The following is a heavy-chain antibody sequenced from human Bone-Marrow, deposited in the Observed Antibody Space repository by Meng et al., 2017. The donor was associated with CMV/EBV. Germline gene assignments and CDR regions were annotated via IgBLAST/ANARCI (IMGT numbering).Heavy chain of an antibody. V-gene: IGHV3-48*03. CDR3: ASYYCSSTSCYGMDV. CDR1: GFTFSSYE. CDR2: ISSSGSTI. Sequence: GGSLRLSCAASGFTFSSYEMNWVRQAPGKGLEWVSYISSSGSTIYYADSVKGRFTISRDNAKNSLYLQMNSLRAEDTAVYYCASYYCSSTSCYGMDVWGQGTTVTVSS. J-gene: IGHJ6*02. D-gene: IGHD2-2*01.